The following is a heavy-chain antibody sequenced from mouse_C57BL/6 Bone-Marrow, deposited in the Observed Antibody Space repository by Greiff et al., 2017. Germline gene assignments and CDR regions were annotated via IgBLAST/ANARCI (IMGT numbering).Heavy chain of an antibody. CDR3: ARRGPYYYGSSYGYFDV. CDR2: INPSNGGN. Sequence: QVQLQQPGPELVKPGASVKLSCKASGYTFTSYWMHWVKQRPGQGLEWIGNINPSNGGNNYNEKFKSKATLTVDKSSSTAYMQLSSLTSEDSAVYYCARRGPYYYGSSYGYFDVWGTGTTVTVSS. J-gene: IGHJ1*03. CDR1: GYTFTSYW. V-gene: IGHV1-53*01. D-gene: IGHD1-1*01.